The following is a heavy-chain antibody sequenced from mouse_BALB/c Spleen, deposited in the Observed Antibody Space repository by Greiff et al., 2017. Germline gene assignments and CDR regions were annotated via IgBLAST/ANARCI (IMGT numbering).Heavy chain of an antibody. V-gene: IGHV3-8*02. CDR3: ARSSITTVVAGWYFDV. CDR1: GDSITSGY. J-gene: IGHJ1*01. Sequence: EVKVVESGPSLVKPSQTLSLTCSVTGDSITSGYWNWIRKFPGNKLEYMGYISYSGSTYYNPSLKSRISITRDTSKNQYYLQLNSVTTEDTATYYCARSSITTVVAGWYFDVWGAGTTVTVSS. D-gene: IGHD1-1*01. CDR2: ISYSGST.